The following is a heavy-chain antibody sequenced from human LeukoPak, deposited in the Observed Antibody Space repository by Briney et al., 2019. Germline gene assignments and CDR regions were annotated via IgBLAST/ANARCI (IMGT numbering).Heavy chain of an antibody. Sequence: ASVKVSCKTSGYAFTGYYIHWVRQAPGQGLEWMGWINPNSGGTKYAQKFQGRVTMTRDTSISTAYMELSRLRSDDTAVYYCARDATDCSGGSCYFNWFDPWGQGTLVTVSS. CDR3: ARDATDCSGGSCYFNWFDP. CDR2: INPNSGGT. D-gene: IGHD2-15*01. V-gene: IGHV1-2*02. J-gene: IGHJ5*02. CDR1: GYAFTGYY.